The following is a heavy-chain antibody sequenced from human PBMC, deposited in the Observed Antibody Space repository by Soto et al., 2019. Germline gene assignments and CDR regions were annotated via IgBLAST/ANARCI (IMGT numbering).Heavy chain of an antibody. V-gene: IGHV6-1*01. CDR1: GDSVSSNSAA. CDR2: TYYRSKWYN. CDR3: ARECEMATIRVLYDAFHI. J-gene: IGHJ3*02. D-gene: IGHD5-12*01. Sequence: SQTLSLTCAISGDSVSSNSAAWNWIRQSPSRGLEWLGRTYYRSKWYNDYAVSVKSRITINPDTSKNQFSLQLNSVTPEDTAVYYCARECEMATIRVLYDAFHIWGQGTMVTVSS.